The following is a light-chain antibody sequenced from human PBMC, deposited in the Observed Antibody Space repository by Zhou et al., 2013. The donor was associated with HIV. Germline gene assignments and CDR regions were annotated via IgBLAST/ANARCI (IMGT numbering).Light chain of an antibody. CDR2: DSS. CDR1: QDITNY. V-gene: IGKV1-33*01. CDR3: QQYEDVPXT. Sequence: DIQMTQSPSSLSASVGDRVTITCQASQDITNYINWYQQKPGKAPKLLIYDSSILERGAPARFSGSGSGTDFTFTITSLQPEDLATYYCQQYEDVPXTFGPGTTVDI. J-gene: IGKJ3*01.